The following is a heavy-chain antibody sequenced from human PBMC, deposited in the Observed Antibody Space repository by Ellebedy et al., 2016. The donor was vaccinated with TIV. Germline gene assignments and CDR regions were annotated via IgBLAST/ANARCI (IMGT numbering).Heavy chain of an antibody. CDR1: GYTFTSYY. V-gene: IGHV1-46*01. D-gene: IGHD3-10*01. CDR2: INPSGGST. J-gene: IGHJ5*02. CDR3: AREVYGSGSYAWFDP. Sequence: ASVKVSCXASGYTFTSYYMHWVRQAPGQVLEWMGIINPSGGSTSYAQKFQGRVTMTRDTSTSTVYMELSSLRSEDTAVYYCAREVYGSGSYAWFDPWGQGTLVTVSS.